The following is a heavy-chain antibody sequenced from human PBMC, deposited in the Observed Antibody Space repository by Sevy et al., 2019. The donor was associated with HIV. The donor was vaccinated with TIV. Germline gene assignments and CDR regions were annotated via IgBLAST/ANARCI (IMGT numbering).Heavy chain of an antibody. V-gene: IGHV3-74*01. CDR3: AGAPRWLRLYGMEV. J-gene: IGHJ6*02. Sequence: GGSLRLSCAVSGFSFSDYWMHWVRQAPGKGLVWVARIQSDGSSTNYADSVKGRFTISRDNAKSTRYLQMNSLRAEDTAVYFCAGAPRWLRLYGMEVWGQGTTVIVSS. D-gene: IGHD3-9*01. CDR2: IQSDGSST. CDR1: GFSFSDYW.